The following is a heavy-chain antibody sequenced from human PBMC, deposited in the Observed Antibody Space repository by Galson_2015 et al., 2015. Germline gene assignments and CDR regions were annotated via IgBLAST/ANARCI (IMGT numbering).Heavy chain of an antibody. Sequence: SMRLSGAASEFSFGCYAMHWVRQAPGTGLECVAVIWYDGSEKFYADSVKGRFSISRDNSTNTLYLQMNGLRAEDTAVYYCARDRFRERDYYMDVWGRGTTVTVSS. CDR1: EFSFGCYA. D-gene: IGHD3-10*01. CDR3: ARDRFRERDYYMDV. J-gene: IGHJ6*03. V-gene: IGHV3-33*01. CDR2: IWYDGSEK.